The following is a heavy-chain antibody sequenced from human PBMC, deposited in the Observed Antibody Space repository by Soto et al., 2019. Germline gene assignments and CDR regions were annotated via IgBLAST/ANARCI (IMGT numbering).Heavy chain of an antibody. V-gene: IGHV1-69*01. CDR1: GGTFSSYA. D-gene: IGHD3-9*01. Sequence: QVQLVQSGAEVKKPGSSVKVSCKASGGTFSSYAISWARQAPGQGLEWMGGIIPIFGTANYAQKFQGRVTITADESTSTAYMELSSLRSEDTAVYYCARDDPHYDILTGYYISWGQGTLVTVSS. CDR2: IIPIFGTA. CDR3: ARDDPHYDILTGYYIS. J-gene: IGHJ4*02.